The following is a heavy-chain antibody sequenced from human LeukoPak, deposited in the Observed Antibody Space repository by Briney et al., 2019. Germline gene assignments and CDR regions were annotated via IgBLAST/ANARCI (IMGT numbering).Heavy chain of an antibody. V-gene: IGHV1-46*01. D-gene: IGHD5-18*01. CDR1: GYTFTSYY. J-gene: IGHJ4*02. CDR3: ARLWGVGSQDY. CDR2: INPSGGST. Sequence: ASVKVSCKASGYTFTSYYIHWVRQAPGQGLEWMGIINPSGGSTSYAQKFQGRVTMTRDTSTSTVYLELSSLRSEDTAVYYCARLWGVGSQDYWGQGTLVTVSS.